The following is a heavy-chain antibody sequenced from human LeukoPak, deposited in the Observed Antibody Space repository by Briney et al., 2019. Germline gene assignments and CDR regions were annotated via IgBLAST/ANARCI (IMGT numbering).Heavy chain of an antibody. D-gene: IGHD6-19*01. CDR2: IKQDGSEK. V-gene: IGHV3-7*01. J-gene: IGHJ4*02. Sequence: PGGSLRLSCAASRFTFSSYWMSWVRQAPGKGLEWVANIKQDGSEKYYVDSVKGRFTISRDNAKNSLYLQMNSLRAEDTAVYYCARDAVVAVAGMYYFDYWGQGTLVTVSS. CDR3: ARDAVVAVAGMYYFDY. CDR1: RFTFSSYW.